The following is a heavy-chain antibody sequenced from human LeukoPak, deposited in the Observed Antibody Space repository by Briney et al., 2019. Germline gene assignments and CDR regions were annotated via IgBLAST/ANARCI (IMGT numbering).Heavy chain of an antibody. CDR1: GGTFSSYA. J-gene: IGHJ4*02. V-gene: IGHV1-69*04. CDR2: IIPILGIA. Sequence: GASVKVSCKASGGTFSSYAISWVRQAPGQGLEWMGRIIPILGIANYAQKLQGRVTMTTDTSTSTAYMELRSLRSDDTAVYYCARESFPLSPYDYVWGSYRTNYYFDYWGQGTLVTVSS. D-gene: IGHD3-16*02. CDR3: ARESFPLSPYDYVWGSYRTNYYFDY.